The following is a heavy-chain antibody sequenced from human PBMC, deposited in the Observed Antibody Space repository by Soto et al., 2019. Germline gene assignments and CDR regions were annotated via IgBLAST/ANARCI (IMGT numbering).Heavy chain of an antibody. CDR1: GGSITHGGFS. Sequence: QLRLQESGSGVVRTSETLSLTCTVSGGSITHGGFSWSWIRQSPGKGLEWIGYIGHLENTYFHPTFKSRLTMSIDRSKNQFSLNLSSVTAAARAVYYCARGGGNDPFDSWGQGVLVSVSS. CDR2: IGHLENT. D-gene: IGHD5-12*01. J-gene: IGHJ4*02. CDR3: ARGGGNDPFDS. V-gene: IGHV4-30-2*06.